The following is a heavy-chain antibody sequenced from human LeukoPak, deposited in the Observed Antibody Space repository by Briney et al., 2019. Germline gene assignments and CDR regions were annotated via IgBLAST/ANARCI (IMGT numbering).Heavy chain of an antibody. V-gene: IGHV3-23*01. CDR1: GFTFSSYA. CDR2: ISGSGGST. Sequence: PGGSLRLSCAASGFTFSSYAMSWVRQAPGKGLEWVSAISGSGGSTYYADSVKGRFTISRDNSKNTLYLQMNSLRAEDTAVYPCAKGRKSATFSNAFDIWGQGTMVTVSS. J-gene: IGHJ3*02. CDR3: AKGRKSATFSNAFDI.